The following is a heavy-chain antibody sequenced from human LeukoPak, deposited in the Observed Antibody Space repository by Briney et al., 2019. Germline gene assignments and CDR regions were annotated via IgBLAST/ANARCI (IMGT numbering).Heavy chain of an antibody. V-gene: IGHV1-2*02. CDR3: ARDPGDYGDYDY. CDR2: INPNSGGT. Sequence: ASVKVSCKASGYTFTGYYMHWVRQAPGQGLEWMGWINPNSGGTNYAQKFQGRVTTTRDTSISTAYMEVSRLRSDDTVVYYCARDPGDYGDYDYWGQGTLVTVSS. D-gene: IGHD4-17*01. CDR1: GYTFTGYY. J-gene: IGHJ4*02.